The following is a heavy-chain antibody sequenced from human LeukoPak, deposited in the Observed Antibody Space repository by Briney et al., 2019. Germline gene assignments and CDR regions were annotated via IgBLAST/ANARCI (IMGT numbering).Heavy chain of an antibody. J-gene: IGHJ4*02. D-gene: IGHD3-10*01. V-gene: IGHV3-21*01. CDR3: ARETITMVRGVSATSFDY. Sequence: GGSLRLSCAASGFNFKIYNINWVRQAPGKGLEWVSSISSSSSYIYYTDSVKGRFTISRGNAKNSLYLQMNSLRAEDTAVYYCARETITMVRGVSATSFDYWGQGTLVTVSS. CDR1: GFNFKIYN. CDR2: ISSSSSYI.